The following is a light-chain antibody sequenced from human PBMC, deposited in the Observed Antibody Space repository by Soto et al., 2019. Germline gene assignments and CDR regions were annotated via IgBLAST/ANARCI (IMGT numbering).Light chain of an antibody. CDR3: QTWAPGIVV. V-gene: IGLV4-69*01. J-gene: IGLJ2*01. Sequence: QSVLTQSPSASASLGASVNLTCTLSSGHSSYPIAWHQQQPEKGPRYLMKLNSDGSHSKGDGIPDRFSGSSSGAERYLTISSLQSEDEADYYCQTWAPGIVVFGGGTKLTVL. CDR2: LNSDGSH. CDR1: SGHSSYP.